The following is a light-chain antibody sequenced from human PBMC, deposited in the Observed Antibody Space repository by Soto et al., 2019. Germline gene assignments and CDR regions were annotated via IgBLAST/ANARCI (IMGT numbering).Light chain of an antibody. J-gene: IGKJ5*01. CDR2: GAS. V-gene: IGKV3-15*01. CDR3: QQYGSSPRT. Sequence: IVMTQAPATLSVSPGDIATLCCRASQSVSSNLAWYQQKPGQAPRLLIYGASTRATGIPARFSGSWSGTECTLTISSLQSEDVSVYYCQQYGSSPRTLVQGTRLEIK. CDR1: QSVSSN.